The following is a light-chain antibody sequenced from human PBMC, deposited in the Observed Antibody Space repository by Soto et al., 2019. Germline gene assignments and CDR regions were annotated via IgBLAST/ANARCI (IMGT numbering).Light chain of an antibody. CDR2: DVS. CDR1: SNDVGGYNY. J-gene: IGLJ3*02. Sequence: QSALTQPRSVSGSPGQSVTISCTGTSNDVGGYNYVSWFQQHPGKAPKLMIYDVSKRPSGVPDRISASRSGKTASLTISGRQAEDEADYYCCSYAGSDTWVFGGGTKLTVL. V-gene: IGLV2-11*01. CDR3: CSYAGSDTWV.